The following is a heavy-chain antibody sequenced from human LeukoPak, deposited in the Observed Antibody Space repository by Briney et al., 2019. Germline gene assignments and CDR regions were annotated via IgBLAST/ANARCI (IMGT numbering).Heavy chain of an antibody. J-gene: IGHJ6*02. CDR2: IYPGDSDT. Sequence: GESLKISCKGSGYSFTSYWIGWVRQMPGKGLEWMGIIYPGDSDTRYSPSFQGQVTISADKSISTAYLQWSSLKASDTAMYYCARHSKSGGRYYYYYGMDVWGQGTTVTVSS. D-gene: IGHD1-26*01. CDR1: GYSFTSYW. CDR3: ARHSKSGGRYYYYYGMDV. V-gene: IGHV5-51*01.